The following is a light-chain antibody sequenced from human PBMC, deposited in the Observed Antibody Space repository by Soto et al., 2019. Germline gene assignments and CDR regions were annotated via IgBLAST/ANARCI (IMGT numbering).Light chain of an antibody. J-gene: IGLJ3*02. CDR1: RGHSSYA. Sequence: QPVLTQSPSASASPGASVKLTCTLSRGHSSYAIAWHQLQPEKGPRSLMKLDSDGSHTKGDGIPDRFSGSSSGAERYLTISSLQSEDEADYYCQTWGTGFQVFGGGTKLTVL. V-gene: IGLV4-69*01. CDR2: LDSDGSH. CDR3: QTWGTGFQV.